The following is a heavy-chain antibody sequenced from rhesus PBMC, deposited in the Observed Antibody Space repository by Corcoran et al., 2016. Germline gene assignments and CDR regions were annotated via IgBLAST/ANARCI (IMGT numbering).Heavy chain of an antibody. CDR2: IYGSSMST. D-gene: IGHD5-12*01. Sequence: QVQLQESGPGVVKPSETLSLPCAVSGGSIGDSYRWSWIRQPPGKGLEWIVYIYGSSMSTNYNPYLKSRVTISKDTSKNQFSLKLSSVTAADTAVYYCAKPRGYSYSFALDVWGQGLRVTVSS. CDR1: GGSIGDSYR. J-gene: IGHJ3*01. V-gene: IGHV4S10*01. CDR3: AKPRGYSYSFALDV.